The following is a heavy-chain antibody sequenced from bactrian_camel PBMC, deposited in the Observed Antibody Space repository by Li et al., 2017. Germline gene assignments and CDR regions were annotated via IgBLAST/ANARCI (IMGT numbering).Heavy chain of an antibody. J-gene: IGHJ4*01. CDR3: AADDGYCGANATPGFNM. CDR2: IDRNGKT. CDR1: GDTISRYC. Sequence: QVQLVESGGGSVQVGGSLRLSCVASGDTISRYCMGWFRQIPDKERVGVAAIDRNGKTEYATSVKGRFTISEDIDAHILYLQMDNLTLEDTAMYYCAADDGYCGANATPGFNMWGQGTQVTVS. D-gene: IGHD2*01. V-gene: IGHV3S9*01.